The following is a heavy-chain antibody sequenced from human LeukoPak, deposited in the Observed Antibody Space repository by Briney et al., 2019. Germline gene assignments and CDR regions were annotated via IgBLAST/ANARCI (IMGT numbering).Heavy chain of an antibody. V-gene: IGHV3-74*01. CDR1: GFTFSSYW. CDR2: INSDGSST. D-gene: IGHD3-22*01. CDR3: AREGYYDSSGYYYYYYYMDV. Sequence: GGSLRLSCAASGFTFSSYWMHWVRQAPGKGLVWVSRINSDGSSTSYADSVKGRFTISRDNAKNTLYLQMNSLRAEDTAVYYCAREGYYDSSGYYYYYYYMDVWSKGTTVTVSS. J-gene: IGHJ6*03.